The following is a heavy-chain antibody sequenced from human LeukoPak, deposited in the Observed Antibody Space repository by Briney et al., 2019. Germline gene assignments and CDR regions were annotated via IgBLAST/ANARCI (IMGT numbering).Heavy chain of an antibody. D-gene: IGHD2-2*01. Sequence: PSETLSLTCAVYGGSLSDNFWSWIRQPPGKGLEWIGEIDDSGSTNLNPALNSRVAMSVDSSRNQFSLRLSSVTAADTAVYYCARGIGPSPFVDWGQGTLVTVSS. CDR3: ARGIGPSPFVD. J-gene: IGHJ4*02. CDR1: GGSLSDNF. V-gene: IGHV4-34*01. CDR2: IDDSGST.